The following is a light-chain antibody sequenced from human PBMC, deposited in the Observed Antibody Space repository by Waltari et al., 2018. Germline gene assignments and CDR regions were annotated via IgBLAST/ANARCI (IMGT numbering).Light chain of an antibody. CDR3: SSYISSTSVI. CDR2: EVN. J-gene: IGLJ2*01. Sequence: QSALTQPASVSGSPGQSITISCTGTRSAVGTYNLVSWYQQHPGKAPKLMISEVNKRPSGVSNRFSGSKSGNTASLTISGLQSEDEASYYCSSYISSTSVIFGGGTKLTVL. V-gene: IGLV2-23*02. CDR1: RSAVGTYNL.